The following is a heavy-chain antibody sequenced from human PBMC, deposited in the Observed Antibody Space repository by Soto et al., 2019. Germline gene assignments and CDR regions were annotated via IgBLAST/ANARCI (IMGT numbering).Heavy chain of an antibody. D-gene: IGHD6-13*01. Sequence: SETLSLTCTVSGGSISSGGYYWSWIRQHPGKGLEWIGYIYYSRSTYYNPSLKSRVTISVDTSKNQFSLKLSSVTAADTAVYDCARVPIGQQLAIYFDYWGQGTLVTVSS. V-gene: IGHV4-31*03. CDR1: GGSISSGGYY. J-gene: IGHJ4*02. CDR2: IYYSRST. CDR3: ARVPIGQQLAIYFDY.